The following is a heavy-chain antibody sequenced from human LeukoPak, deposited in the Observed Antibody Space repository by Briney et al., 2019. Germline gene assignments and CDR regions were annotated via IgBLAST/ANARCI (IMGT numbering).Heavy chain of an antibody. Sequence: SETLSLTCAVYGGSFSGYYWSWIRQPPGKGLEWIGEINHSGSTNYNPSLKSRVTISVDTSKNQFSLKLSSVTAADTAVYYCARGVVFDYVWGSYTWFDPWGQGTLVTVSS. D-gene: IGHD3-16*01. CDR1: GGSFSGYY. J-gene: IGHJ5*02. CDR3: ARGVVFDYVWGSYTWFDP. V-gene: IGHV4-34*01. CDR2: INHSGST.